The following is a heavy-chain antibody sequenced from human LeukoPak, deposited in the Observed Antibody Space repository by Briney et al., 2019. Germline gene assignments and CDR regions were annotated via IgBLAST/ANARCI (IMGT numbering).Heavy chain of an antibody. J-gene: IGHJ4*02. CDR3: ARDVRSYFDY. CDR1: GFTFSSYS. CDR2: ISSSSSYI. V-gene: IGHV3-21*01. D-gene: IGHD4-17*01. Sequence: PGGSLRLSCAASGFTFSSYSMNWVRQAPGKGLEWVSSISSSSSYIYYADSVKGRFTTSRDNAKNSLYLQMNSLRAEDTAVYYCARDVRSYFDYWGQGTLVTVSS.